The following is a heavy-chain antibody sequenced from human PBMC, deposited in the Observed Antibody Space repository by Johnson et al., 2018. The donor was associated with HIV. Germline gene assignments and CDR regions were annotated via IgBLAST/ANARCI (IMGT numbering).Heavy chain of an antibody. D-gene: IGHD6-13*01. CDR2: INSDGSST. V-gene: IGHV3-74*01. J-gene: IGHJ3*02. CDR3: ARDEAASTGALDI. CDR1: GFTLSSYW. Sequence: VQLVESGGGLVQPGGSLRLSCAASGFTLSSYWMHWVRQAPGKGLVWVSRINSDGSSTSYADSVKGRFTISSDNAKNTRYLQMNSLRAEDTAVCDCARDEAASTGALDIWGQGTMVTVSS.